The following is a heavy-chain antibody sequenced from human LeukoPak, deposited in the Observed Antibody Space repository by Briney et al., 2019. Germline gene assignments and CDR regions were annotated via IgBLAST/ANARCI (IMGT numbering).Heavy chain of an antibody. CDR3: ARDSVAGYEVYFDY. J-gene: IGHJ4*02. CDR1: GYTFTSYA. D-gene: IGHD5-12*01. V-gene: IGHV1-3*01. CDR2: INAGKGNT. Sequence: ASVKVSCKASGYTFTSYAMHWVRQAPGQRLEWMGWINAGKGNTKYSQKFQGRVTITRDTSASTAYMELSSLRSEDTAVYYCARDSVAGYEVYFDYWGQGTLVTVSS.